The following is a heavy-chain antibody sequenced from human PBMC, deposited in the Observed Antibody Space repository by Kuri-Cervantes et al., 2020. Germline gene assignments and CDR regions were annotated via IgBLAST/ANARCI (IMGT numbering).Heavy chain of an antibody. V-gene: IGHV1-18*01. CDR2: ISAYNGNT. CDR1: GYTFNSYG. D-gene: IGHD6-13*01. Sequence: ASVKVSCKASGYTFNSYGISWVRQAPGRGLEWMGWISAYNGNTNYAQKLQGRVTMTTDTSTSTAYMELRSLRSDDTAVYYCARMYSRSWYGEGGFDIWGQGTTVTVSS. CDR3: ARMYSRSWYGEGGFDI. J-gene: IGHJ3*02.